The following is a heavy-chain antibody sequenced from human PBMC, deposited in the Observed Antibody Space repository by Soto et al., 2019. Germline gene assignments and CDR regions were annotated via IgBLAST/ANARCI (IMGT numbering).Heavy chain of an antibody. J-gene: IGHJ5*02. D-gene: IGHD1-26*01. CDR2: ISPYSANT. CDR3: SGSGADH. Sequence: ASVKVSCKASGYTFTSSGISWVRQAPGQGLEWMGWISPYSANTNYAQKFQGRVTMTTDTSASTAYMELRSLTSDDTAVYYCSGSGADHWGQGTLVTVSS. V-gene: IGHV1-18*04. CDR1: GYTFTSSG.